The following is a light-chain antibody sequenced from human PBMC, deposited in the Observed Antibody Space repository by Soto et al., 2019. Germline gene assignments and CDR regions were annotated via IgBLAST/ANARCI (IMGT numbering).Light chain of an antibody. CDR3: TSYSSSRTLYV. J-gene: IGLJ1*01. CDR2: DVD. CDR1: SSDVGGYDY. V-gene: IGLV2-11*01. Sequence: QSALTQPRSVSGSPGQSVTISCTGTSSDVGGYDYVSWYQHHPGKAPKLMIYDVDKRPSGVPGRFSGSKSGNTASLTISGLQAEDEADYYCTSYSSSRTLYVFGSGTKLTVL.